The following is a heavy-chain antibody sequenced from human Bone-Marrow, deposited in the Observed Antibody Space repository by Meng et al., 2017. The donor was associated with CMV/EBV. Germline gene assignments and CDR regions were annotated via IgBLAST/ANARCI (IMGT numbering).Heavy chain of an antibody. J-gene: IGHJ4*02. Sequence: ASVKVSCKASGYTFSTYDINWVRQATGQGLEWMGWMNPNSANTGYAQRFQGRVTMTRNTSISTAYLELTTLRSEDTAVYYCARNIVDSSGYGGDYFDYWGQGTLVTVSS. D-gene: IGHD3-22*01. CDR3: ARNIVDSSGYGGDYFDY. V-gene: IGHV1-8*01. CDR1: GYTFSTYD. CDR2: MNPNSANT.